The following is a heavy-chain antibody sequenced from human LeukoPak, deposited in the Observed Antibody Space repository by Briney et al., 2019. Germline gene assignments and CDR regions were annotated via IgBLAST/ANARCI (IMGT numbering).Heavy chain of an antibody. CDR3: ARCFPTTVTTYRGGYFDY. V-gene: IGHV4-34*01. CDR2: INHSGST. Sequence: SETLSLTCAVYGGSFSGYYWSWIRQPPGKGLEWIGEINHSGSTNYNPSLKSRVTISVDTSKNQFSLKLSSVTAADTAVYYCARCFPTTVTTYRGGYFDYWGQGTLVTVSS. J-gene: IGHJ4*02. CDR1: GGSFSGYY. D-gene: IGHD4-17*01.